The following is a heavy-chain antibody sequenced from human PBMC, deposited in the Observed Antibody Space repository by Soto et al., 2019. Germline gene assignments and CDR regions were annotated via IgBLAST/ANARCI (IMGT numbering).Heavy chain of an antibody. CDR1: GGTFSSYT. CDR3: ARAYSGYDQSAFDI. V-gene: IGHV1-69*02. Sequence: ASVKVSCKASGGTFSSYTISWVRQAPGQGLEWMGRIIPILGIANYAQKFQGRVTITADKSTSTAYMELSSLRSEDTAVYYCARAYSGYDQSAFDIWGQGTMVTVSS. D-gene: IGHD5-12*01. CDR2: IIPILGIA. J-gene: IGHJ3*02.